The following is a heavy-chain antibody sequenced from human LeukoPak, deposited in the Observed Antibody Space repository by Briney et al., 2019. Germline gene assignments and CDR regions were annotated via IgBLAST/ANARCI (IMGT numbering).Heavy chain of an antibody. Sequence: PGGSLRLSCAASGFTFTSYAMSWVRQAPGKGLEWVSAIGGSGVSTYYADSVKGRFTISRDNSKNTPYLQMNTLRAEDTAVYYCARSIYASGSFYTFDIWGQGTMVTVSS. V-gene: IGHV3-23*01. J-gene: IGHJ3*02. CDR2: IGGSGVST. D-gene: IGHD3-10*01. CDR3: ARSIYASGSFYTFDI. CDR1: GFTFTSYA.